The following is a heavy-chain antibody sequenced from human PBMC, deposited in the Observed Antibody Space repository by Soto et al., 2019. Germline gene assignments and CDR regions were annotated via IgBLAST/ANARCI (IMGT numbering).Heavy chain of an antibody. CDR1: GFTFSVYA. CDR2: ISYDGSKT. V-gene: IGHV3-30*04. D-gene: IGHD2-2*01. CDR3: ARDPRNYCSSSSCHVGGFDF. Sequence: SLRLSCAASGFTFSVYAMHWVRQAPGKGLEWVALISYDGSKTYHADSVKGRFTISRDNSNNTLYVQMNSLRPEDTATYYCARDPRNYCSSSSCHVGGFDFWGQGTLVTVSS. J-gene: IGHJ5*01.